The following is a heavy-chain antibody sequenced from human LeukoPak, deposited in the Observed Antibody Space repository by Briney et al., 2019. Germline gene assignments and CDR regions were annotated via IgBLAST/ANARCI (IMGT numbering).Heavy chain of an antibody. Sequence: SETLSLTCAVYGGSFSGYYWSWIRQPPGKGLEWIGEINHSGSTNYNPSLKSRVTISVDTSKNQSSLKLSSVTAADTAVYYCARGRMMLRGYFDYWGQGTLVTVSS. D-gene: IGHD4/OR15-4a*01. CDR2: INHSGST. J-gene: IGHJ4*02. CDR1: GGSFSGYY. CDR3: ARGRMMLRGYFDY. V-gene: IGHV4-34*01.